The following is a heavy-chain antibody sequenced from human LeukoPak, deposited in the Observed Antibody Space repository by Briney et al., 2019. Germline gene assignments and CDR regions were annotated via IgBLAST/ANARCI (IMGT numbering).Heavy chain of an antibody. CDR2: ISSSGGST. CDR1: GFTFSSYS. V-gene: IGHV3-23*01. CDR3: AKGGYSGGWRNYFDY. D-gene: IGHD6-19*01. Sequence: GGSLRLSCAASGFTFSSYSMSWVRQAPGKGLEWVSSISSSGGSTYYADSVKGRFTISRDNSKNTLYLQMYTLRAEDTAVYYWAKGGYSGGWRNYFDYWGQEPLVTVSS. J-gene: IGHJ4*02.